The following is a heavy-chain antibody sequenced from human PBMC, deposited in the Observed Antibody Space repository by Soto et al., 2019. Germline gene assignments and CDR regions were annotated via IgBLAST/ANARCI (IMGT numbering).Heavy chain of an antibody. J-gene: IGHJ6*02. CDR3: ARDIESYYDSSGYYYPQRPMDV. CDR1: GYTFTSYY. D-gene: IGHD3-22*01. CDR2: INPSGGST. V-gene: IGHV1-46*03. Sequence: ASVKVSCKASGYTFTSYYMHWVRQAPGQGLEWMGIINPSGGSTGYAQKFQGRVTMTRDTSTSTVYMELSSLRSEDTAVYYCARDIESYYDSSGYYYPQRPMDVWGQGTTVTVSS.